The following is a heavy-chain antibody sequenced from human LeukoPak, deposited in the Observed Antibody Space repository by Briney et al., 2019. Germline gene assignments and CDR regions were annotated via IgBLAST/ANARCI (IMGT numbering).Heavy chain of an antibody. V-gene: IGHV4-61*02. J-gene: IGHJ3*02. CDR3: ARAEYSSGPREDAFDI. CDR1: GGSISSGSYY. Sequence: PSETLSLTCTVSGGSISSGSYYWSWIRQPAGKGLEWIGRIYTSGSTNYNPSLKSRVTISVGTSKNQFSLKLSSVTAADTAVYYCARAEYSSGPREDAFDIWGQGTMVTVSS. D-gene: IGHD6-19*01. CDR2: IYTSGST.